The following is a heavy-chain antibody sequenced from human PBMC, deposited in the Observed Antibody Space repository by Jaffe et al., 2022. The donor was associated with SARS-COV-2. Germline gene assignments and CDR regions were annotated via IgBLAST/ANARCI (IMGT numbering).Heavy chain of an antibody. J-gene: IGHJ6*02. Sequence: QVQLQQSGPGLVKPSQTLSLTCAISGDSVSSNSAAWNWIRQSPSRGLEWLGRTYYRSKWYNDYAVSVKSRITINPDTSKNQFSLQLNSVTPEDTAVYYCARDSGIVATILSGHGRDYYYYGMDVWGQGTTVTVSS. CDR3: ARDSGIVATILSGHGRDYYYYGMDV. V-gene: IGHV6-1*01. CDR1: GDSVSSNSAA. D-gene: IGHD5-12*01. CDR2: TYYRSKWYN.